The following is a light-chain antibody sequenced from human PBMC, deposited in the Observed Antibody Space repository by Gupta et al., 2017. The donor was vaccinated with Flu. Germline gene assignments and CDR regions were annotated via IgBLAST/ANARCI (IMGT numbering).Light chain of an antibody. CDR1: QNIYNF. V-gene: IGKV1-39*01. CDR2: DAS. J-gene: IGKJ1*01. CDR3: QQSDSIPRT. Sequence: PCSLYASVGERVIISCRTSQNIYNFLTWFHHKPRKAPNLLIFDASRWKSGVPYRFSGRGSGTEFTLTISSLQPEDYATYYCQQSDSIPRTFGQGTKVEIK.